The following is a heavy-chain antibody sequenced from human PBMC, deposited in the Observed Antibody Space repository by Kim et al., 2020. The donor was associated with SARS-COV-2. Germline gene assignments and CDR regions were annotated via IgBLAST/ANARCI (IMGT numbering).Heavy chain of an antibody. Sequence: SETLSLTCAVYGGSFSGYYWSWIRQPPGKGLEWIGEINHSGSTNYNPSLKSRVTISVDTSKNQFSLKLSSVTAADTAVYYCARGLKYYYDSSGYSRKYYFDYWGQGTLVTVSS. CDR1: GGSFSGYY. V-gene: IGHV4-34*01. J-gene: IGHJ4*02. D-gene: IGHD3-22*01. CDR2: INHSGST. CDR3: ARGLKYYYDSSGYSRKYYFDY.